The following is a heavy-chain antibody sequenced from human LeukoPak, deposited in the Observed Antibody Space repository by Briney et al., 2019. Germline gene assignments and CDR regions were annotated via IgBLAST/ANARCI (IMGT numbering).Heavy chain of an antibody. J-gene: IGHJ6*03. D-gene: IGHD1-20*01. CDR3: ARVIRITGSRTGYYYYYYYMDV. CDR1: GGSTSSSSYY. Sequence: PSETLSLTCTVSGGSTSSSSYYWGWIRQPPGKGLEWIGSIYYSGSTYYNPSLKSRVTISVDTSKNQFSLKLSSVTAADTAVYYCARVIRITGSRTGYYYYYYYMDVWGKGTTVTVSS. V-gene: IGHV4-39*07. CDR2: IYYSGST.